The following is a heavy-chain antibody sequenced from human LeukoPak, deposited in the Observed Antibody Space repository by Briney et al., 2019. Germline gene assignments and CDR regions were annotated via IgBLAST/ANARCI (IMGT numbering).Heavy chain of an antibody. D-gene: IGHD5-12*01. CDR2: IYSGGST. J-gene: IGHJ4*02. Sequence: GGSLRLSCAASGFTFSSNYMSWVRQAPGKGLEWVSVIYSGGSTYYADSVKGRFTISRDNSKNTLYLQMNSLRAEDTAVYYCARDLGDSGYDFGYWGQGTLVTVSS. CDR1: GFTFSSNY. V-gene: IGHV3-53*01. CDR3: ARDLGDSGYDFGY.